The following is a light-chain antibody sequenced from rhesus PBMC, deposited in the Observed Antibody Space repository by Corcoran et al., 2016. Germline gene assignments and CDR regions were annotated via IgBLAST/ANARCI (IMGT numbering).Light chain of an antibody. J-gene: IGKJ1*01. CDR1: QGVCYN. V-gene: IGKV1S14*01. CDR3: QQHNSYPPT. Sequence: DIQMTQSPSSLSAPVVDTVTITCRASQGVCYNLAWYQQNPGKAPKPLIHYASQLENGVPSRFRGSGSGTDFTLNISNLQPEDFAIYYCQQHNSYPPTFDQEAKVEVK. CDR2: YAS.